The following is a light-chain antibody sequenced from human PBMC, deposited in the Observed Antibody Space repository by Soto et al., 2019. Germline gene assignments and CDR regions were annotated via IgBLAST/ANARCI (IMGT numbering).Light chain of an antibody. CDR1: SSDVGSDNY. V-gene: IGLV2-14*01. Sequence: QSVLTQPASVSGSPGQSITISCTGTSSDVGSDNYVSWFQQHPGKAPKLMIYEVSRRPSGVSNRFSGSKSANTASLTISGLQAEDEADYYCTSHTASSTWVFGGGTKLTVL. J-gene: IGLJ3*02. CDR3: TSHTASSTWV. CDR2: EVS.